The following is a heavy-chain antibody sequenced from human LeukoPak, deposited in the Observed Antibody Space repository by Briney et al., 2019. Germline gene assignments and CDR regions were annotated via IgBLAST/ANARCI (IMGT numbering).Heavy chain of an antibody. V-gene: IGHV3-48*04. CDR1: GFTFSSYS. CDR2: ISSSGSTI. D-gene: IGHD2-2*01. Sequence: GGSLRLSCAASGFTFSSYSMNWVRQAPGKGLEWVSYISSSGSTIYYADSVKGRFTISRDNAKNSLYLQMNSLRAEDTAVYYCARVKGGYQLLFSGGYCGMDVWGQGTTVTVSS. CDR3: ARVKGGYQLLFSGGYCGMDV. J-gene: IGHJ6*02.